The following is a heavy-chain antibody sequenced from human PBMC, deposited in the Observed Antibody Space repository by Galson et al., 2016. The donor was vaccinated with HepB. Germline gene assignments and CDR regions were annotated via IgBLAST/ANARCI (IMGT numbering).Heavy chain of an antibody. V-gene: IGHV2-5*02. D-gene: IGHD5-24*01. CDR3: VRAPAHGYSNYGWFHP. Sequence: PALVKPTQTLTLTCTFSGFSLSSSGVGVGWIRQSPGKPLEWLTLLYWDDDKRYNPSVKNRLTITKGTSINQVVLTMANMDPVDTATYYCVRAPAHGYSNYGWFHPWGQGSLVTASS. CDR1: GFSLSSSGVG. J-gene: IGHJ5*02. CDR2: LYWDDDK.